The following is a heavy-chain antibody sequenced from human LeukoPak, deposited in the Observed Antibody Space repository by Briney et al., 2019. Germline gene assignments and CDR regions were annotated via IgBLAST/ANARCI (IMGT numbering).Heavy chain of an antibody. Sequence: PSETLSLACTVSGGSINSYYWSWIRQPPGKGLEWIGYIYYSGTTYYNPSLKSRVTISVDTSKNEFSLKVNSVTAADTAVYFCARQADFGGVIVSSWFDPWGEGAQVTVSS. CDR1: GGSINSYY. J-gene: IGHJ5*02. CDR3: ARQADFGGVIVSSWFDP. CDR2: IYYSGTT. V-gene: IGHV4-59*08. D-gene: IGHD3-16*02.